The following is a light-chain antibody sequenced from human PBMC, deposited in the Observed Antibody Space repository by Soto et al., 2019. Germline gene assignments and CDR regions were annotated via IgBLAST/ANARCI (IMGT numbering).Light chain of an antibody. J-gene: IGKJ4*01. CDR2: DAS. Sequence: EIGLTQSPATLSFSPGDIATLSCSASQYFGGYLSWFQQKPGQAPRLLIYDASIRATGIPARFSGSESGTVFTLTIHSLEPEDFAVYYCQQYKDWPPLTFGGGTKVDIK. CDR1: QYFGGY. CDR3: QQYKDWPPLT. V-gene: IGKV3-11*01.